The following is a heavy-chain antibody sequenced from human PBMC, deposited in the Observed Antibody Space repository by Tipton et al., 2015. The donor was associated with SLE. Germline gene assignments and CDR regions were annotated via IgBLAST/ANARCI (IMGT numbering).Heavy chain of an antibody. Sequence: LRLSCTVSGGSISSGNYSWNWIRQPAGKALEWIGNIYTSGNTNYSPSLKSRVTISVDTSKNQFSLEMSSVTAADTAVYYCARGGMYWGQGTLVTVSS. CDR3: ARGGMY. CDR1: GGSISSGNYS. J-gene: IGHJ4*02. CDR2: IYTSGNT. D-gene: IGHD6-13*01. V-gene: IGHV4-61*09.